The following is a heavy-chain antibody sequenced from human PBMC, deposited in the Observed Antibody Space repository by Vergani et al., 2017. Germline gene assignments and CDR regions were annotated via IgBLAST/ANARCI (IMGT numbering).Heavy chain of an antibody. CDR3: ATGAGPFDI. Sequence: QVKLQESGPGLLKPSQTLSLTCTVSGASLSSVGYYGTWIRQSAGKRLEWIGDILGSGTANYNPPLKRRVTMSIDTSKNQCSLKLTSVTAADTAVYYCATGAGPFDIWGQGTLVTVSS. D-gene: IGHD7-27*01. CDR1: GASLSSVGYY. V-gene: IGHV4-61*02. J-gene: IGHJ4*02. CDR2: ILGSGTA.